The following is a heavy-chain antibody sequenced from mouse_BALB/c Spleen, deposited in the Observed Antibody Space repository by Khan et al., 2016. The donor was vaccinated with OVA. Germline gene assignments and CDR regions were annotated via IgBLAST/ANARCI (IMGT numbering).Heavy chain of an antibody. CDR1: GYTFTSYW. Sequence: QVQLQQPGAELVKPGASVKLSCKTSGYTFTSYWIQWVKQRPGQGLGWIGQIFPGTGTTYYNENFKGKATLTVDTSSTTAYMQFSSLTSADSAVYCWSGGYFVTYELAYWAQGTLVPVS. CDR3: SGGYFVTYELAY. V-gene: IGHV1S132*01. J-gene: IGHJ3*01. D-gene: IGHD3-1*01. CDR2: IFPGTGTT.